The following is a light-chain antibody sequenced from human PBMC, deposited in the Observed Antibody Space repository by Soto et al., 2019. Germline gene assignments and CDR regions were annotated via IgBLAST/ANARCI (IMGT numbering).Light chain of an antibody. J-gene: IGLJ1*01. CDR3: LLYYSGVRV. Sequence: QAVVTQEPSLTVSPGGTVTLTCASSTGTVTSDNYPNWFQQKPGQAPRALIYSISNKHSWTPARFSGSLLGDRAALTVSAVQPEDEADYYCLLYYSGVRVFGTGTKLTVL. CDR1: TGTVTSDNY. V-gene: IGLV7-43*01. CDR2: SIS.